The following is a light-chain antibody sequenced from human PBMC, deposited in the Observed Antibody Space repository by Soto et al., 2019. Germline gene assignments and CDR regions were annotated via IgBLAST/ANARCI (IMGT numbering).Light chain of an antibody. CDR1: QSVSSSY. CDR3: QQYGGSPWT. V-gene: IGKV3-20*01. CDR2: GSS. J-gene: IGKJ1*01. Sequence: EIVLTQSPGTLSLSQGERATLSCRASQSVSSSYLAWYQQKPGQAPRLLIYGSSTRATGIPDRFSGSGSETDFTLTISRLEPEDFAVYYCQQYGGSPWTFGQGTKVDIK.